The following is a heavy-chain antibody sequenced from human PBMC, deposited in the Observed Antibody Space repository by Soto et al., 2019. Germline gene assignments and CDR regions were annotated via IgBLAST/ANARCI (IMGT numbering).Heavy chain of an antibody. D-gene: IGHD6-19*01. CDR2: IKHSGSS. CDR3: ARGGSSDWQVALDI. J-gene: IGHJ3*02. CDR1: AGSFSHYY. Sequence: QVQQQPWGAGLLKPSETLSLTCAVYAGSFSHYYWNWIRQSPGKGLEWIGKIKHSGSSNYNPSIRSRVSISVDMSKNQFSLRLTSVTAADTAVYYCARGGSSDWQVALDIWGQGTMVTVSS. V-gene: IGHV4-34*01.